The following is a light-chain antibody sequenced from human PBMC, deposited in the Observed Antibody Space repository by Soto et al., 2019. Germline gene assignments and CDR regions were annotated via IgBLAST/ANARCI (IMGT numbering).Light chain of an antibody. J-gene: IGKJ1*01. CDR2: GAS. CDR3: HQYNNWPPWT. V-gene: IGKV3-15*01. Sequence: EIVMTQSPATLSVSPGERATLSCRASQSVSSNLAWYQQKPGLAPRLLICGASTRATGIPARFSGSGSGTEFTLNISRLQSEDFAVYYCHQYNNWPPWTFGQGTKVEIK. CDR1: QSVSSN.